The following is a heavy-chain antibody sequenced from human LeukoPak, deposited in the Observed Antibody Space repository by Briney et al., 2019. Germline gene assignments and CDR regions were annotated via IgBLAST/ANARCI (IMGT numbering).Heavy chain of an antibody. Sequence: PSETLSLTCAVYGGSFSGYYWSWIRQPPGKGLEWIGEINHSGSTNYNPSLKSRVTISVDTSKNQFSLKLSSVTAADTAVYYCARATVVVAALYYYDYGMDVWGQGTTVTVSS. J-gene: IGHJ6*02. CDR2: INHSGST. D-gene: IGHD2-15*01. CDR3: ARATVVVAALYYYDYGMDV. V-gene: IGHV4-34*01. CDR1: GGSFSGYY.